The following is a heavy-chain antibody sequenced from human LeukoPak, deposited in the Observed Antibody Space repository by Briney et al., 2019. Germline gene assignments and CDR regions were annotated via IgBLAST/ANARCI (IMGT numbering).Heavy chain of an antibody. CDR3: ARGEDYGVNYFDY. Sequence: ASVKVSCKASGYTFTSYGISWVRQAPGQRLEWMGWINAGNGNTKYSQEFQGRVTITRDTSASTAYMELSSLRSEDMAVYYCARGEDYGVNYFDYWGQGTLVTVSS. V-gene: IGHV1-3*03. J-gene: IGHJ4*02. CDR1: GYTFTSYG. D-gene: IGHD4/OR15-4a*01. CDR2: INAGNGNT.